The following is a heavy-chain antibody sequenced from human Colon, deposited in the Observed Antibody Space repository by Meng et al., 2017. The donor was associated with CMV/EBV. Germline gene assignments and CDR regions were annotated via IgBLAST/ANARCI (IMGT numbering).Heavy chain of an antibody. CDR3: AKDPSYGGNPVGYFDY. V-gene: IGHV3-33*06. CDR1: GFTFSSYG. Sequence: GFTFSSYGMQWVRQAPGKGLEWVAVIWYDESNKYYADSVKGRFTISRDNSKNTLYLQMNSLRAEDTAVYYCAKDPSYGGNPVGYFDYWGQGTLVTVSS. CDR2: IWYDESNK. D-gene: IGHD4-23*01. J-gene: IGHJ4*02.